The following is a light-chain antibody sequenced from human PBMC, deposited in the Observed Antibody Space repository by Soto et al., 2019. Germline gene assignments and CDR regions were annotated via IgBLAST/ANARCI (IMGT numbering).Light chain of an antibody. CDR3: LQDINYPWT. V-gene: IGKV1-6*01. J-gene: IGKJ1*01. CDR1: QGIRND. Sequence: IQMTQSPSSLSASVGDRVTITCRASQGIRNDLGWYQQKPGKAPKVLIYGASNLQSGVPPRFSGSGSGTDFTLAISSLQPEDSATYYCLQDINYPWTFGQGTKVDI. CDR2: GAS.